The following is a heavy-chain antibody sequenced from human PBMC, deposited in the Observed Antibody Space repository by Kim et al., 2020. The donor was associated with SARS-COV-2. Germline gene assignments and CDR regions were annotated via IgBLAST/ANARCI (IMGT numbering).Heavy chain of an antibody. V-gene: IGHV6-1*01. J-gene: IGHJ5*02. Sequence: SQTLSLTCAISGDSVSSDTAAWNWIRQSPWRGLECRGGPYYRSRWYNDFPESVKSRITISVDTSKNQFSLQLKSVTPEDSAVYYCARGRRSFDRWGQGTLVTVSS. CDR1: GDSVSSDTAA. CDR3: ARGRRSFDR. CDR2: PYYRSRWYN.